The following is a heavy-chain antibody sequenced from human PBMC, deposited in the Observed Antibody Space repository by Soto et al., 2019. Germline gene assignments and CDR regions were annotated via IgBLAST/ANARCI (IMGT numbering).Heavy chain of an antibody. CDR1: GGSISSYY. CDR3: ARNYGPGYTFDY. V-gene: IGHV4-59*08. J-gene: IGHJ4*02. Sequence: SETLSLTCTVSGGSISSYYWSWIRQPPGKGLEWIGYIYYSGSTNYNPSLKSRVTISVDTSKNQFSLKLSSVTAADTAVYYCARNYGPGYTFDYWGQETLFTVSS. CDR2: IYYSGST. D-gene: IGHD3-10*01.